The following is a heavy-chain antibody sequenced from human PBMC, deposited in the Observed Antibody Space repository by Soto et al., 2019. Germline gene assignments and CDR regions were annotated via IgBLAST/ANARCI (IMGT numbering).Heavy chain of an antibody. Sequence: QVQLVQSGAEVKKPGASVKVSCKASGYTFPSYGISWVRQAPGQGLERMGWISAYNGNTNYAQKLQLRVTMTTDTSTSTAYMELRSLRSDDTAVYYCARWGINGYGAYYYYYMDVWGKGTTVTVSS. D-gene: IGHD5-12*01. J-gene: IGHJ6*03. CDR2: ISAYNGNT. CDR1: GYTFPSYG. V-gene: IGHV1-18*01. CDR3: ARWGINGYGAYYYYYMDV.